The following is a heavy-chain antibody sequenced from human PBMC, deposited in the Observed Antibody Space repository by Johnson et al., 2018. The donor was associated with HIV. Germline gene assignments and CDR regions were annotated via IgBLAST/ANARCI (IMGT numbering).Heavy chain of an antibody. D-gene: IGHD4-17*01. CDR2: IGTTGDT. J-gene: IGHJ3*01. CDR3: VKEEGDDGDSITDDVFDF. V-gene: IGHV3-13*01. Sequence: EQLVESGGGLVQPGGSLRLSCAASGFTLSSYDMHWVRQVTGKGLEWVSSIGTTGDTYYPGSVKGRFTISRENAKNSLYLQLNSLSAGDTAVYYCVKEEGDDGDSITDDVFDFWGQGTVVTVSS. CDR1: GFTLSSYD.